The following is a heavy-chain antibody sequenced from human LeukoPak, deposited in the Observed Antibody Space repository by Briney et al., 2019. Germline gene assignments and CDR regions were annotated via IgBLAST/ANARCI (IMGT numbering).Heavy chain of an antibody. CDR3: ARDQYYGSGSSAMDV. Sequence: ASVKVSCKASGYTFTGYYMHWVRQAPGQGLEWMGWINPNSGGTNYAQKFQGWVTMTRDTSISTAYMELSRLRSDDTAVYYCARDQYYGSGSSAMDVRGKGTTVTVSS. J-gene: IGHJ6*04. D-gene: IGHD3-10*01. CDR2: INPNSGGT. CDR1: GYTFTGYY. V-gene: IGHV1-2*04.